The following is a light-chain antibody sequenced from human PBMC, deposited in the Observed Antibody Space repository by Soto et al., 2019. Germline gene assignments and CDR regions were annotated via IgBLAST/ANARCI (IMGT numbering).Light chain of an antibody. CDR1: SSDVGGYKY. CDR2: EVS. CDR3: CAYVSSNTLL. J-gene: IGLJ3*02. V-gene: IGLV2-8*01. Sequence: QSVLTQPPSASGSPGQSVTISCTGTSSDVGGYKYVSWYQQHPGKAPKLMIYEVSKRPSGVPDRFSGSKSGNTASLTVSGLQGDDEGDYYCCAYVSSNTLLFGGGTKLTVL.